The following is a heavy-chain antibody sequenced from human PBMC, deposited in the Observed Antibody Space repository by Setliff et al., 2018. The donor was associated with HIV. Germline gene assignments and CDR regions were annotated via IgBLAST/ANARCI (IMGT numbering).Heavy chain of an antibody. CDR3: AREVYEGSAESPDALDM. CDR1: RGSISTYY. Sequence: KTSETLSLTCTVSRGSISTYYWSWIRQPPGKGLEWIGYIYYSGSTYYNPSLKSRVTISVDTSKNQFSLKLSSVTAADTAVYYCAREVYEGSAESPDALDMWGQGTLVTVSS. J-gene: IGHJ3*02. D-gene: IGHD3-22*01. CDR2: IYYSGST. V-gene: IGHV4-59*12.